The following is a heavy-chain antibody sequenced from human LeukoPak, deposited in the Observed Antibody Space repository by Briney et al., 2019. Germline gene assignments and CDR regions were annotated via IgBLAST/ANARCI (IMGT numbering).Heavy chain of an antibody. CDR2: IWYDGSNK. V-gene: IGHV3-33*01. J-gene: IGHJ4*02. CDR1: GFTFSRYG. Sequence: PGGSLRLSCAASGFTFSRYGMHWVRQAPGKGLEWVALIWYDGSNKYYTDSVKGRLTISRDNSKNTLYLQMNRLRAEDTAVYYCAREGPRGNSQFDYWGQGTLVTVSS. D-gene: IGHD2/OR15-2a*01. CDR3: AREGPRGNSQFDY.